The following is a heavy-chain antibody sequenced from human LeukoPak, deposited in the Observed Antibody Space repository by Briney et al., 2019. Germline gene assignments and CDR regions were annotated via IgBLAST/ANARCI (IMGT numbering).Heavy chain of an antibody. J-gene: IGHJ4*02. D-gene: IGHD3-16*01. V-gene: IGHV4-31*03. Sequence: PSQTLSLTCTVSGGSISSGGYYWSWIRQHPGKGLEWIGYIYYSGSTYYNPSLKSRVTISVDRSKNQFSLKLSSVTAADTAVYYCARVRLAYDYVWGSSYYFDYWGQGTLVTVSS. CDR1: GGSISSGGYY. CDR3: ARVRLAYDYVWGSSYYFDY. CDR2: IYYSGST.